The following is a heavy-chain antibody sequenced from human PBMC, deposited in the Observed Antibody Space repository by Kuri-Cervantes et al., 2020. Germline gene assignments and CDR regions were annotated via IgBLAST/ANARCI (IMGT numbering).Heavy chain of an antibody. CDR2: IYSGGST. V-gene: IGHV4-59*12. D-gene: IGHD6-13*01. J-gene: IGHJ4*02. CDR3: ARGSSTWYHSFDC. Sequence: SETLSLTCTVSGGSISGSCFSWMRQPPGKGLEWIGYIYSGGSTNHNPSLKSRVTISIDTSKNQLSLDLYSVTAADTAVYYCARGSSTWYHSFDCWGQGALVTVSS. CDR1: GGSISGSC.